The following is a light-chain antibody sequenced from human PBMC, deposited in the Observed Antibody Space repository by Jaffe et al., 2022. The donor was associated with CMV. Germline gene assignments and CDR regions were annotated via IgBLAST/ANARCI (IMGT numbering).Light chain of an antibody. CDR2: AAS. J-gene: IGKJ4*01. Sequence: IQLTQSPSSLSASVGDRVTITCRASQGISSYLAWYQQKPGKAPQLLIYAASTLQSGVPSRFSGSGSGTDFTLTISSLQPADFATYYCQQLNSYPLTFGGGTKVEIK. CDR3: QQLNSYPLT. CDR1: QGISSY. V-gene: IGKV1-9*01.